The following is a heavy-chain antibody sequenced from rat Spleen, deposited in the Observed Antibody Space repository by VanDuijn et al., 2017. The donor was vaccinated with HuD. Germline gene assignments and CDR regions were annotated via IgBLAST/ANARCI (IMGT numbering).Heavy chain of an antibody. V-gene: IGHV5-29*01. CDR1: GFTFSDYG. J-gene: IGHJ2*01. Sequence: EVQLVESDGGLVQPGRSLKLSCAASGFTFSDYGLAWVRQAPTKGLEWVATISYGDSSGHSSTYYRDVVKGRSTISRDNAKSTLSLQMDSLRSEDTATYYCARRHYGYTEYFDYWGQGVMVTVSS. CDR3: ARRHYGYTEYFDY. D-gene: IGHD1-9*01. CDR2: ISYGDSSGHSST.